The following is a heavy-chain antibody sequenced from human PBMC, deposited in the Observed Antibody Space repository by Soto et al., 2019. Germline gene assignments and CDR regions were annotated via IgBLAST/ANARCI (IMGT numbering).Heavy chain of an antibody. D-gene: IGHD3-22*01. Sequence: GGALRVSCAASGFTFSRYAMSWVRQAPGKGLEWVSAISGSGGSTYYADSVKGRFTISRDNSKNTLYLQMNSLRAEDTAVYYCAKTGPADTYYYDSSGKTGFDYWGQGTMVTVSS. J-gene: IGHJ4*03. CDR2: ISGSGGST. V-gene: IGHV3-23*01. CDR1: GFTFSRYA. CDR3: AKTGPADTYYYDSSGKTGFDY.